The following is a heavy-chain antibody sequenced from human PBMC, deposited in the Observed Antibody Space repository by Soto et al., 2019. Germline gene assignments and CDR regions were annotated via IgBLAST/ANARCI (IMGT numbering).Heavy chain of an antibody. V-gene: IGHV1-69*01. CDR3: ARSQGSSTSLEIYYYYYYGMDV. Sequence: QVQLVQSGAEVKKPGSSVKVSCKASGGTFSSYAISWVRQAPGPGLEWMGGIIPISGTANYAQKFQGRVTITADESTSKAYMELSSLRSEDTAVYYWARSQGSSTSLEIYYYYYYGMDVWGQGTTVTVSS. CDR2: IIPISGTA. D-gene: IGHD2-2*01. J-gene: IGHJ6*02. CDR1: GGTFSSYA.